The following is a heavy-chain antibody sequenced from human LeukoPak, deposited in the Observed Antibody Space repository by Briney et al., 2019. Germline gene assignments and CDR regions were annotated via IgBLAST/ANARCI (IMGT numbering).Heavy chain of an antibody. J-gene: IGHJ4*02. D-gene: IGHD2-21*02. CDR2: INHSGST. V-gene: IGHV4-34*01. Sequence: SETLSLTCAVYGGSFSGYYWSWIRQPPGKGLEWIGEINHSGSTNYNPSLKSRVTISVDTSKNQFSLKLSSVTAADTAVYYCARANCGGDCPFDYWGQGTLVTVSS. CDR3: ARANCGGDCPFDY. CDR1: GGSFSGYY.